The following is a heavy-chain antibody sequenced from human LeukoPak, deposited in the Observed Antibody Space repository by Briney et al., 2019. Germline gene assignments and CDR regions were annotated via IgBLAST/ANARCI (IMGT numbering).Heavy chain of an antibody. CDR2: ISSSGSTI. D-gene: IGHD3-10*02. CDR3: AEPGITMIGGV. CDR1: GFTFSSYE. Sequence: PGGSLRLSCAASGFTFSSYEMNWVRQAPGKGLEWVSYISSSGSTIYYADSVKGRFTISRDNAKNSLYLQMNSLRDDDTAVYYCAEPGITMIGGVWGKGTTVTFSS. J-gene: IGHJ6*04. V-gene: IGHV3-48*03.